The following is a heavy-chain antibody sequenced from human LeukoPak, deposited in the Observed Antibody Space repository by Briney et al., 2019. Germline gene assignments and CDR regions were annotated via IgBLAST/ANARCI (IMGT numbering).Heavy chain of an antibody. CDR3: AGQWLAYDC. D-gene: IGHD6-19*01. CDR1: GFPFSSYG. Sequence: GRSLRLSCAASGFPFSSYGMHWVRQSPGKGLEWVAVIWYDGSNKYYVDSVKGRFTISRDNSKSTLYLQMNSLRGEDTAVYYCAGQWLAYDCWGQGTLVTVSS. V-gene: IGHV3-33*01. J-gene: IGHJ4*02. CDR2: IWYDGSNK.